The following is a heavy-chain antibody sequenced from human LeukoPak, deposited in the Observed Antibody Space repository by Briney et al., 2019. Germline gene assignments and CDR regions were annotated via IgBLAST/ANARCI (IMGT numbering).Heavy chain of an antibody. J-gene: IGHJ3*02. CDR1: GFTFSSYG. D-gene: IGHD1-1*01. V-gene: IGHV3-30*18. CDR3: AKLLGIPALESDAFDI. Sequence: GGSLRLSCAASGFTFSSYGMHWVRQAPGKGLEWVAVISYDGSNKYYADSVKGRFTISRDNSKNTLYLQMNSLRAEDTAVYYCAKLLGIPALESDAFDIWGQGTIVTVSS. CDR2: ISYDGSNK.